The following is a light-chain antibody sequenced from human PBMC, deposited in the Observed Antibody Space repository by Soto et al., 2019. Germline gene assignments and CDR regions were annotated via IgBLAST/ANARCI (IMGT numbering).Light chain of an antibody. Sequence: DIRMTQSPSTLSASVGDRVTITCRASQSISSWLAWYQQKPGKAPKLLIYDASSVESGVPSRFSGSGSGTEFTLTISSLQPDDFATYYCQQYNSYWTFGQGTKVEIK. CDR3: QQYNSYWT. J-gene: IGKJ1*01. CDR1: QSISSW. CDR2: DAS. V-gene: IGKV1-5*01.